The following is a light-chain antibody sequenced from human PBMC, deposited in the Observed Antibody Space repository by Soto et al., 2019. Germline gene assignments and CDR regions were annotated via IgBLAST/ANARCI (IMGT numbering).Light chain of an antibody. CDR3: QHYNSYSEA. Sequence: DIQMTQSPSTLSGSVGDGVTITCRASQTISSWLAWCQQKPGKAPKLLIYKASTLKSGVPSRFSGSGSGTEFTLTISSLQPDDFATYYCQHYNSYSEAFGQGTKVDIK. J-gene: IGKJ1*01. V-gene: IGKV1-5*03. CDR1: QTISSW. CDR2: KAS.